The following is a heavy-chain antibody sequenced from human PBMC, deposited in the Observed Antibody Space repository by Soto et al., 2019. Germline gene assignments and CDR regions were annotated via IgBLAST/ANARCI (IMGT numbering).Heavy chain of an antibody. D-gene: IGHD3-22*01. CDR3: ARDLRYYNSRGYYGFFDY. V-gene: IGHV3-30-3*01. J-gene: IGHJ4*02. Sequence: LRLSCAASGFTFSSYAMHWVRQPPGKGLEWVSATSNDGVNAYYADSVKGRFTISRDNSKNTLYLQMKNLGPEDTAVYYCARDLRYYNSRGYYGFFDYGGQGTLVTVSS. CDR1: GFTFSSYA. CDR2: TSNDGVNA.